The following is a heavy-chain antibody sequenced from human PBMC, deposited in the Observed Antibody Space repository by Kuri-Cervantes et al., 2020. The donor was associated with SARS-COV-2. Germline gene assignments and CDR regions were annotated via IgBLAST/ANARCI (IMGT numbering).Heavy chain of an antibody. CDR2: ISSSSSYI. CDR1: GFTFSSYG. V-gene: IGHV3-21*01. Sequence: GESLKISCAASGFTFSSYGMHWVRQAPGKGLEWVSSISSSSSYIYYADSVKGRFTISRDNAKNSLYLQMNSLRAEDTAVYYCARVAITMIVVVTPFDYWGQGTLVTVS. D-gene: IGHD3-22*01. J-gene: IGHJ4*02. CDR3: ARVAITMIVVVTPFDY.